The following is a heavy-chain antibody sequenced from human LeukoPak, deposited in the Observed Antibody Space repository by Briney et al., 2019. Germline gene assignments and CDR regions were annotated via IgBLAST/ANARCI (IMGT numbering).Heavy chain of an antibody. J-gene: IGHJ5*02. D-gene: IGHD3-3*01. Sequence: GASVKVSCKASGYTFTSYYMHWVRQAPGQGLEWMGIINPSGGSTSYAQKFQGRATMTRDTSTSTVYMELSSLRSEDTAVYYCARGIWSGYLYSNWFDPWGQGTLVTVSS. CDR2: INPSGGST. CDR1: GYTFTSYY. CDR3: ARGIWSGYLYSNWFDP. V-gene: IGHV1-46*01.